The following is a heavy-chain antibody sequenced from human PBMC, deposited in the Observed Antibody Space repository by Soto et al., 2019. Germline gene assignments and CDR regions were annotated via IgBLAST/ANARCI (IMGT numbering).Heavy chain of an antibody. Sequence: EVQLLESGGGLVQPGGSLRLSCAASGFTFSSYAMSWVRQAPGKGLEWVSAISGSGGSTYYADSVKGRFTISRDNSKNTLYLQMDRLRAEDTAGYECAKVRGWLVLVWGFAYWGQGTLVTVSS. CDR3: AKVRGWLVLVWGFAY. J-gene: IGHJ4*02. CDR2: ISGSGGST. D-gene: IGHD6-19*01. V-gene: IGHV3-23*01. CDR1: GFTFSSYA.